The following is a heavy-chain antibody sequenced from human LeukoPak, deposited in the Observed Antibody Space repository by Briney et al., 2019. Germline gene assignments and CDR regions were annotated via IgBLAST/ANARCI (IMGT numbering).Heavy chain of an antibody. CDR3: TTQLMETDFDY. V-gene: IGHV3-73*01. D-gene: IGHD1-1*01. J-gene: IGHJ4*02. Sequence: GGSLRLSCAASGFTFSGSAMHWGRQAAGPGLEWVGRIRSKANSYATAYAASVKGRFTISRDDSKNTSYLQMNSLKTEDTAVYYCTTQLMETDFDYWGQGTLVTVSS. CDR1: GFTFSGSA. CDR2: IRSKANSYAT.